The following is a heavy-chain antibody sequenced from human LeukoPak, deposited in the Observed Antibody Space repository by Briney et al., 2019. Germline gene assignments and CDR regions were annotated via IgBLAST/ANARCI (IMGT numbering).Heavy chain of an antibody. V-gene: IGHV3-53*01. J-gene: IGHJ6*02. CDR1: GFTGSSNY. Sequence: VVSQRLSCAASGFTGSSNYRSCLRQAPRKCLEWVSVIYSGGSTYYADSVKGRFTISRDNSKNTLYLQMNSLRAEDTAFFFHAEDGIRDYYYYYGMDVWGQGTTVTVSS. D-gene: IGHD2-21*01. CDR3: AEDGIRDYYYYYGMDV. CDR2: IYSGGST.